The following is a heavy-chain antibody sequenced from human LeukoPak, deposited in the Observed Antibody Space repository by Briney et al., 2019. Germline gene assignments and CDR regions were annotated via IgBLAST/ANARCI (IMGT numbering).Heavy chain of an antibody. CDR1: GFTFSDYY. Sequence: GGSLRLSCAASGFTFSDYYMTWIRQAPGTGLEWFSYISSSGNTKYYADSVKGRFTISRDNAKNSLYLQMNSLRAEDTAVYYCARDRDIVVDDYWGQGTLVTVSS. J-gene: IGHJ4*02. CDR3: ARDRDIVVDDY. D-gene: IGHD2-21*01. CDR2: ISSSGNTK. V-gene: IGHV3-11*01.